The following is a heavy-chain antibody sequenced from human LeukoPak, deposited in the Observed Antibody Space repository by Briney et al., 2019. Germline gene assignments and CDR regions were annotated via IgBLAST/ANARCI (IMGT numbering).Heavy chain of an antibody. Sequence: GGSLRLSCAASGFMFNSFGMHWVRQAPGKGLEWVAALLYDGNTKHYADSVKGRFTISRDISKNTFYLQMNSLTAEDTAVYYCARDHRPEIQYYYMDVWGKGTTVAVSS. D-gene: IGHD1-14*01. CDR2: LLYDGNTK. V-gene: IGHV3-33*01. J-gene: IGHJ6*03. CDR3: ARDHRPEIQYYYMDV. CDR1: GFMFNSFG.